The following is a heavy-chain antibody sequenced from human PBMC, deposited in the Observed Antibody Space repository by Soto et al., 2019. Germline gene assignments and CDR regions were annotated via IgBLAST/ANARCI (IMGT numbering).Heavy chain of an antibody. CDR3: TRRPYRSTSGGIDY. D-gene: IGHD2-15*01. CDR1: GASIASDPW. CDR2: VRHTGST. Sequence: SETLSLTCAVSGASIASDPWWTWIRQPPGKGREWIAEVRHTGSTEYSPSLRSRVTISVDKSKNQISLKVSSVTAADTAVYYCTRRPYRSTSGGIDYWGQGTLVT. V-gene: IGHV4-4*02. J-gene: IGHJ4*02.